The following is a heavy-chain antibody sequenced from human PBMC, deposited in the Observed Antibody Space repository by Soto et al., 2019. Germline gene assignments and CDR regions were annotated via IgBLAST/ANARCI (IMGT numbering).Heavy chain of an antibody. D-gene: IGHD3-16*02. CDR3: PREGSVWGSYRNTSDY. J-gene: IGHJ4*02. CDR1: GFTSVSNA. Sequence: GGPLGPPGAASGFTSVSNAMHWVRQAPGKGLEWVAVISYDGSNKYYADSVKGRFTISRDNSKNTLYLQINTLRAEDTAVYYCPREGSVWGSYRNTSDYWGQGT. V-gene: IGHV3-30-3*01. CDR2: ISYDGSNK.